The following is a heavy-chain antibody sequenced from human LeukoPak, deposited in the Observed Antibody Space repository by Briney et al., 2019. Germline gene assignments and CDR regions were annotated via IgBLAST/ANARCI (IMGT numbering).Heavy chain of an antibody. CDR2: ISYDGSNK. J-gene: IGHJ4*02. D-gene: IGHD2-2*02. CDR3: ARDGRRYCSSTSCYMGVDY. Sequence: GRSLRLSCAASGFTFSSYAMHWVRQVPGKGLEWVAVISYDGSNKYYADSVKGRFTISRDNSKNTLYLQMNSLRAEDTAVYYCARDGRRYCSSTSCYMGVDYWGQGTLVTVSS. V-gene: IGHV3-30*01. CDR1: GFTFSSYA.